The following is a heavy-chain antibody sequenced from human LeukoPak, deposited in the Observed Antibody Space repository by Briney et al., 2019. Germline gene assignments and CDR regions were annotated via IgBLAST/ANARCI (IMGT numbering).Heavy chain of an antibody. CDR3: ARITMVRGVPLYYFDY. Sequence: PGGSLRLSCVGNGFAFSSYTLHWVRQAPGKGLEWVSYISSSGSTIYYADSVKGRFTISRDNAKNSLYLQMNSLRAEDTAVYYCARITMVRGVPLYYFDYWGQGTLVTVSS. J-gene: IGHJ4*02. CDR2: ISSSGSTI. CDR1: GFAFSSYT. D-gene: IGHD3-10*01. V-gene: IGHV3-48*04.